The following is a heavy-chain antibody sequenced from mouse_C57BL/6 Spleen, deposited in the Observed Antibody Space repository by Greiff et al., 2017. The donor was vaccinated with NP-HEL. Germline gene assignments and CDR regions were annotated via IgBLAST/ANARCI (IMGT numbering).Heavy chain of an antibody. Sequence: EVQRVESGGGLVKPGGSLKLSCAASGFTFSSYTMSWVRQTPEKRLEWVATISGGGGNTYYPDSVKGRFTISRDNAKNTLYLQMSSLRSEDTALYYCARHGYYGSSYAMDYWGQGTSVTVSS. CDR3: ARHGYYGSSYAMDY. J-gene: IGHJ4*01. CDR2: ISGGGGNT. CDR1: GFTFSSYT. D-gene: IGHD1-1*01. V-gene: IGHV5-9*01.